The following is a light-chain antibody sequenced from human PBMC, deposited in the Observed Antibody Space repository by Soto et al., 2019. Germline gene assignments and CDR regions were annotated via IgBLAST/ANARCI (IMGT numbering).Light chain of an antibody. Sequence: QSALTQPASVSGSPGQSITISCTGTSSDVGGYKYVSWYQQLPGKAPKLMIYDVSMRTSGVSNRFSGSKSGSTASLTISGLQAEDEADYYCSSYTSSSTLVFGTGTKLTVL. CDR2: DVS. CDR1: SSDVGGYKY. CDR3: SSYTSSSTLV. V-gene: IGLV2-14*01. J-gene: IGLJ1*01.